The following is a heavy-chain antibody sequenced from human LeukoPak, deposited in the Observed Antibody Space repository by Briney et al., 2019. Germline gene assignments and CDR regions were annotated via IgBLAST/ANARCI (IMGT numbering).Heavy chain of an antibody. Sequence: PSETLSLTCAVSGGSISSYYWSWIRQPPGKGLEWIGYIYYSGSTNYNPSLKSRVTISVDTSKNQFSLKLSSVTAADTAVYYCARDQGYYDSSGYYGELAFDIWGQGTMVTVSS. CDR2: IYYSGST. CDR3: ARDQGYYDSSGYYGELAFDI. V-gene: IGHV4-59*01. CDR1: GGSISSYY. J-gene: IGHJ3*02. D-gene: IGHD3-22*01.